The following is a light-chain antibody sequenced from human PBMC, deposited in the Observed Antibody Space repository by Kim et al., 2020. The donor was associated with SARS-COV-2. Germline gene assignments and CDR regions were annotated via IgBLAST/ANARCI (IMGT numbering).Light chain of an antibody. CDR1: QSVYIY. J-gene: IGKJ2*01. V-gene: IGKV3-11*01. CDR2: DAS. CDR3: QQRSEWPRT. Sequence: SLSPWERATFSCRASQSVYIYLAWYQQKPGQAPRLLIYDASNRATGIPARFSGGGSGTDFTLTISNLEPVDFAVYYCQQRSEWPRTFGQGTKLEI.